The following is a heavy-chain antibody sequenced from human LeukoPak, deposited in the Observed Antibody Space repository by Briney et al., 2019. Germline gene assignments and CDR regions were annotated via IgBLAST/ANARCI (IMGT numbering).Heavy chain of an antibody. D-gene: IGHD3-16*02. CDR1: GFIFNSYA. CDR2: ISAGGGST. V-gene: IGHV3-23*01. CDR3: AKETVVADY. J-gene: IGHJ4*02. Sequence: GGSLRLSCAASGFIFNSYAMTWVRQAPGQGLEWVSAISAGGGSTYYADSVKGRFTISRDNSKNTLYLQMNSLSAEDTAVYYCAKETVVADYWGQGTLVTVS.